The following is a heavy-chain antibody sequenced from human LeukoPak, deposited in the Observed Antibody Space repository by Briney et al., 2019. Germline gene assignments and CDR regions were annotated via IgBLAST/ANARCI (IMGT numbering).Heavy chain of an antibody. J-gene: IGHJ4*02. V-gene: IGHV3-21*01. CDR2: ISSSGTYI. CDR1: RFTFSSYS. CDR3: ARDSIQQQLVLEDRGYPYYFEH. D-gene: IGHD6-13*01. Sequence: KPGGSLRLSCAASRFTFSSYSMNWVRQAPGKGLEWVSSISSSGTYIYYADSVKGRFTISRDNAKNSLYLQMNSLRAEDTAVYYCARDSIQQQLVLEDRGYPYYFEHWGQGTLVTASS.